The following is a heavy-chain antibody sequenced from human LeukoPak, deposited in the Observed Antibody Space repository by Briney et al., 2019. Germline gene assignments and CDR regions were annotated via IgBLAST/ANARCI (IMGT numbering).Heavy chain of an antibody. D-gene: IGHD4-23*01. CDR2: IYHSGST. Sequence: SETLSLTCAVYGGSFSGYYWSWIRQPPGKGLLWIGEIYHSGSTNHNPSLKSRVTVSVDKSNNHFSLRLNSVTAADTAVYYCARLRVTPYISLDYWGQGFLVTVSS. J-gene: IGHJ4*02. CDR3: ARLRVTPYISLDY. V-gene: IGHV4-34*01. CDR1: GGSFSGYY.